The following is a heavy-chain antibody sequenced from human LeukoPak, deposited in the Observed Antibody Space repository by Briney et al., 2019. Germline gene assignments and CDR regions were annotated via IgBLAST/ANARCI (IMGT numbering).Heavy chain of an antibody. J-gene: IGHJ4*02. CDR1: GFTFSSYG. CDR2: ISYDGSNK. Sequence: GGSLRLSCAASGFTFSSYGMHWVRQAPGKGLEWVAVISYDGSNKYYADSVKGRFTISRDNSKNTLYLQMNSLRAEDTALYSCVRGDTRDYWGQGTLVTVSS. V-gene: IGHV3-30*03. CDR3: VRGDTRDY.